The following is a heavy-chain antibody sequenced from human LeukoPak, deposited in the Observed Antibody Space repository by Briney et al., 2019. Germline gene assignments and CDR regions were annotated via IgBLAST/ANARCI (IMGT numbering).Heavy chain of an antibody. D-gene: IGHD6-19*01. J-gene: IGHJ4*02. CDR2: ISSSSSSYI. V-gene: IGHV3-21*01. Sequence: GESLRLSCAASGFTFSSYSMNWVRQAPGKGLEWVSSISSSSSSYIYYADSVKGRFTISRDNAKNSLYLQMNSLRAEDTAVYYCARGVAVAGNDYWGQGTLVTVSS. CDR3: ARGVAVAGNDY. CDR1: GFTFSSYS.